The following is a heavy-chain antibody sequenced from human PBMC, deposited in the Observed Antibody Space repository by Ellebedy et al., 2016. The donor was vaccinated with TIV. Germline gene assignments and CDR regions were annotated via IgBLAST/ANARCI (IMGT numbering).Heavy chain of an antibody. CDR1: GFAFSDYF. Sequence: GESLKISXAASGFAFSDYFMSWIRQAPGKGLQWVSYISTSGSTIHYADSVKGRFTISRDNSKNTLSLQMNSLRAEDTAVYYCARDRSKWIQLLFDYWGQGTLVTVSS. V-gene: IGHV3-11*04. CDR2: ISTSGSTI. J-gene: IGHJ4*02. D-gene: IGHD5-18*01. CDR3: ARDRSKWIQLLFDY.